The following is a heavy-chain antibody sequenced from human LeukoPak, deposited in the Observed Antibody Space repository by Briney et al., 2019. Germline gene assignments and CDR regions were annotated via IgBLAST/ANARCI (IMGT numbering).Heavy chain of an antibody. V-gene: IGHV5-51*01. CDR1: GYSFTSYW. J-gene: IGHJ4*02. CDR3: ARRYDRSAYAVDY. Sequence: GESLKISFKGSGYSFTSYWIGWVRQMPGKGVEWMGIIYPDDSDTRYSTSFEGQVTISADKSISTAYLQWSSLKASDTAMYYCARRYDRSAYAVDYWGQGTLVTVSS. D-gene: IGHD3-22*01. CDR2: IYPDDSDT.